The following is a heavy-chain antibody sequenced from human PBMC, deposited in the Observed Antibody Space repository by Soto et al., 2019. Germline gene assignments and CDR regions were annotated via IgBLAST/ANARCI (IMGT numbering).Heavy chain of an antibody. J-gene: IGHJ4*02. CDR1: VFTFSSYA. D-gene: IGHD2-15*01. CDR2: ISGSGGST. CDR3: AKGQLLLVYYY. Sequence: GGSLRLSCAASVFTFSSYAMSWVRQAPGKGLEWVAAISGSGGSTYYADSVKGRFTISRDNSQNTLYLQMNSLRAEDTAVDYCAKGQLLLVYYYWGQGTLVTVSS. V-gene: IGHV3-23*01.